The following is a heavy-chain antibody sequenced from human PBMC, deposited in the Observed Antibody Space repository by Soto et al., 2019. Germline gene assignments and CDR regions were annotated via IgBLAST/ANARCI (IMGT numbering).Heavy chain of an antibody. CDR1: GFTFSNYA. V-gene: IGHV3-23*01. Sequence: GGSLRLSCAASGFTFSNYAMSWFRQAPGKGLEWVSAISGSAINTYYADSVRGRFTISRDNSKNTLYLQMNHLRAEDTAVYSCAKGQGYYYDASGYTFDYWGQGTLVTVSS. J-gene: IGHJ4*02. CDR3: AKGQGYYYDASGYTFDY. CDR2: ISGSAINT. D-gene: IGHD3-22*01.